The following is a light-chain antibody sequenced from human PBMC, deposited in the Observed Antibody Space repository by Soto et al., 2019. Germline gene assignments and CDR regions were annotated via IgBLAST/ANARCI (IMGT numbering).Light chain of an antibody. CDR3: AAWDDSLSGPDVV. J-gene: IGLJ2*01. CDR2: RNN. Sequence: QAVVTQPPSASGTPGQRVTISCSGSSSNIGSNYVYWYQQLPGTAPKLLIYRNNQRHSGVPDRFSGSKSGTSASLAISGLRSEDEADYYCAAWDDSLSGPDVVFGGGTKLTVL. V-gene: IGLV1-47*01. CDR1: SSNIGSNY.